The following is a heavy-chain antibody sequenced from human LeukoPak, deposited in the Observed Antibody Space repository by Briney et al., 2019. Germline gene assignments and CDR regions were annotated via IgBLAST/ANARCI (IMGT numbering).Heavy chain of an antibody. D-gene: IGHD2/OR15-2a*01. CDR3: ARGGQIDYYYHFMDV. J-gene: IGHJ6*03. V-gene: IGHV1-69*06. CDR1: GGTFTSYA. CDR2: IIPIFGTA. Sequence: ASVTVSCKASGGTFTSYAISWVRQAPGQGLEWMGGIIPIFGTANYAQKFQGRVTITAEKSTSTAYMELSSLRSEDTAVYYCARGGQIDYYYHFMDVWGKGTTVTISS.